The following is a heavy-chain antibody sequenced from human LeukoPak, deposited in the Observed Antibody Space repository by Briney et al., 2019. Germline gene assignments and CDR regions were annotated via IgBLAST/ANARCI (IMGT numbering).Heavy chain of an antibody. CDR1: GYTFTGYY. Sequence: ASVKVSCKASGYTFTGYYMHWVRQAPGKGLEWMGGFDPEDGETIYAQKFQGRVTMTEDTSTDTAYMELSSLRSEDTAVYYCATAYYYDSSGYYLGYFDYWGQGTLVTVSS. V-gene: IGHV1-24*01. CDR3: ATAYYYDSSGYYLGYFDY. CDR2: FDPEDGET. D-gene: IGHD3-22*01. J-gene: IGHJ4*02.